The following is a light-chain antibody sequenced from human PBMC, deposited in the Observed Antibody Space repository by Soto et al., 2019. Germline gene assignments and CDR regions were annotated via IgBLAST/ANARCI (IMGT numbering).Light chain of an antibody. CDR1: SIDVGNNNH. CDR3: NSQTRSGIRV. CDR2: EVS. Sequence: QSALTQPASVSGSPGQSITISCTGTSIDVGNNNHVSWYQHHPGKAPKLMIYEVSYRPSGVSNRFSGSKSGYTASLTISGLQAEDEADYYCNSQTRSGIRVFGTGTKLTVL. J-gene: IGLJ1*01. V-gene: IGLV2-14*01.